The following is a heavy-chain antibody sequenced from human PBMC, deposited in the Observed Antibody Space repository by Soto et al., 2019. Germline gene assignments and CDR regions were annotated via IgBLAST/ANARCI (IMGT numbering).Heavy chain of an antibody. CDR1: GFTFSIYA. CDR2: ISASGGRT. V-gene: IGHV3-23*01. D-gene: IGHD2-2*01. CDR3: AKEVVIESAGRSHSYYYGLDV. Sequence: PLGVLKLSCAASGFTFSIYAMSWVRQAPGKGLEWVSVISASGGRTYYADSVKGRFTMSRDNSKNTLFLQMNSLRDEDTAIYYCAKEVVIESAGRSHSYYYGLDVWGPGTTVTVSS. J-gene: IGHJ6*02.